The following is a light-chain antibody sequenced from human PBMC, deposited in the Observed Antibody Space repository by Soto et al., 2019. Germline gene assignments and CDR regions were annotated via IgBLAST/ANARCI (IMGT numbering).Light chain of an antibody. CDR3: QHYVTSSIN. J-gene: IGKJ5*01. Sequence: EVVLTQSPGTLSLSPGARVTILCLASQSVSSTSLAWYQQKPGQTPSLLIYGASSTATGTPARISGGGSGTHFTLASSRLEPEYFAVYYCQHYVTSSINFGQGTRLEIK. V-gene: IGKV3-20*01. CDR1: QSVSSTS. CDR2: GAS.